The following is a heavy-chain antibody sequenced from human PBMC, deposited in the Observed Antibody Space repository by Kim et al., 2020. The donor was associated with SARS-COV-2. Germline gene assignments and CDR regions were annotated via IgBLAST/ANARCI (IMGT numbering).Heavy chain of an antibody. CDR1: GFTFSDYY. Sequence: GGSLRLSCAASGFTFSDYYMSWIRQAPGKGLEWVAYISGSSTYRNNAESVKGRFTISRDNVNNLVYLQMNSLRDEDTAIYYCARVLYRSSWYSIDHWGLGTQVTVSS. J-gene: IGHJ4*02. CDR2: ISGSSTYR. D-gene: IGHD6-13*01. CDR3: ARVLYRSSWYSIDH. V-gene: IGHV3-11*03.